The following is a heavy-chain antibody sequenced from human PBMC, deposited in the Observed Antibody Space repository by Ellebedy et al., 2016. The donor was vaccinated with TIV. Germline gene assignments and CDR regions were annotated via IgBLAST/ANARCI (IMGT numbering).Heavy chain of an antibody. J-gene: IGHJ4*02. CDR2: INPNSGDT. D-gene: IGHD3-10*01. Sequence: AASVKVSCKASGYPFTDHYIHWVRQAPGHGLEWMGWINPNSGDTNYSQNFQGRVAMTRDTSISTAYMEVHRLRSDDTAFYYCARAGVVWFEVPPLYYFDFWGQGTLVTVSS. V-gene: IGHV1-2*02. CDR3: ARAGVVWFEVPPLYYFDF. CDR1: GYPFTDHY.